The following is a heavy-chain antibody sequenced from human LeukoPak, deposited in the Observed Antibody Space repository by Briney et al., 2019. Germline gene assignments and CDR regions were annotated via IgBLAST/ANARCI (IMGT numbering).Heavy chain of an antibody. V-gene: IGHV3-49*03. J-gene: IGHJ4*02. Sequence: PGGSLRLSCTASGFTFGDYAMSWFRQAPGKGLEWVGFIRSKAYGGTTEYAASVKGRFTISRDDSKSIAHLQMNSLKTGDTAVYYCTRDSYYYGSGSSDYWGQGTLVTVSS. CDR3: TRDSYYYGSGSSDY. CDR2: IRSKAYGGTT. CDR1: GFTFGDYA. D-gene: IGHD3-10*01.